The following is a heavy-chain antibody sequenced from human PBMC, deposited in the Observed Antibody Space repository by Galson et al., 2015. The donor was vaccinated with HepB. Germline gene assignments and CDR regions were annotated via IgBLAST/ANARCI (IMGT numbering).Heavy chain of an antibody. CDR3: ARDRVYGDYDVYWYFDL. D-gene: IGHD4-17*01. Sequence: SVKVSCKASGYTFTNYGISWVRQAPVHGRDWMGWITVYNGNTNYVQKFQGRVTMTTDTSTSTAYMELRSLRSDDTAVYYCARDRVYGDYDVYWYFDLWGRGTLVTVSS. V-gene: IGHV1-18*01. J-gene: IGHJ2*01. CDR2: ITVYNGNT. CDR1: GYTFTNYG.